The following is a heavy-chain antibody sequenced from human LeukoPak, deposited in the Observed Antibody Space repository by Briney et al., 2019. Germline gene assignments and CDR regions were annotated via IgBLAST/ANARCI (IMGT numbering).Heavy chain of an antibody. CDR1: GFTVSDNY. CDR2: IYSGGST. CDR3: AKDIRSYGDYGPRAFDI. J-gene: IGHJ3*02. V-gene: IGHV3-53*01. D-gene: IGHD4-17*01. Sequence: GGSLRLSCAASGFTVSDNYMSWVRQAPGKGLEWVSVIYSGGSTYYADSVKGRFTISRDNSKNTLYLQMNSLRAEDTAVYYCAKDIRSYGDYGPRAFDIWGQGTMVTVSS.